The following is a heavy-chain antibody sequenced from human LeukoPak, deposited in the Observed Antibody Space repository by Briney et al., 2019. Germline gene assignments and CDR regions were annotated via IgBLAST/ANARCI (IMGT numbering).Heavy chain of an antibody. V-gene: IGHV3-21*01. D-gene: IGHD6-13*01. CDR2: ISSSSSYK. CDR3: ARGRGSWYGVYFDY. J-gene: IGHJ4*02. Sequence: GGSLRLSCVASGFTFSSYTMNWVRQAPGKGLEWVSSISSSSSYKYYADSLKGRFTISRDNAKNSLSLQMNSLRTEDTAVYYCARGRGSWYGVYFDYWGQGTLVTVSS. CDR1: GFTFSSYT.